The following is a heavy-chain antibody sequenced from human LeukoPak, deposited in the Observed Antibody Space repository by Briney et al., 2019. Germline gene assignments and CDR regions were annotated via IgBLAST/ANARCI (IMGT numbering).Heavy chain of an antibody. CDR2: ISSNGGST. D-gene: IGHD1-26*01. V-gene: IGHV3-64*04. J-gene: IGHJ4*02. CDR1: GFTFSSYA. Sequence: GGSLRLSRSPSGFTFSSYAMHWGRQAPGKGLEYVSAISSNGGSTYYADSVKGRFTISRDNSKNTLYLQMSRLRAEDTAVYYCARREVGSTLGDWGQGTLVTVSS. CDR3: ARREVGSTLGD.